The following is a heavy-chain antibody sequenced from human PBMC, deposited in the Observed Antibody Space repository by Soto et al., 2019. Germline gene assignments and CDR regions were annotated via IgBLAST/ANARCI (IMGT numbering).Heavy chain of an antibody. CDR3: ARSLRAGDYEGGYVVDYYYGMDV. CDR2: INHSGSA. V-gene: IGHV4-34*01. CDR1: GGSFSDYI. D-gene: IGHD4-17*01. Sequence: SETLSLTCDVYGGSFSDYIWPWFRQTLGKGLQWIGQINHSGSANYNPSLKSRVTISVHTSSSQFSLELSSVTAADTAVYYCARSLRAGDYEGGYVVDYYYGMDVWGQGTTVT. J-gene: IGHJ6*02.